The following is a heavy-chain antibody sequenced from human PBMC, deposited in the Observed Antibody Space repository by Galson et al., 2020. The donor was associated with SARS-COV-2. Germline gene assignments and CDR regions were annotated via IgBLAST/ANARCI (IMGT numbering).Heavy chain of an antibody. CDR3: TRRYCSGGSCYYAFDI. D-gene: IGHD2-15*01. CDR1: GFSFGDHL. V-gene: IGHV3-49*04. CDR2: IRSKTYGGTT. J-gene: IGHJ3*02. Sequence: GESLKISCTGSGFSFGDHLMTWVRQAPGKGLEWVAFIRSKTYGGTTYYAASVQGRFTISRDDSKNIAYLQMNSLKTEDTAVYYCTRRYCSGGSCYYAFDIWGQGTMVTVSS.